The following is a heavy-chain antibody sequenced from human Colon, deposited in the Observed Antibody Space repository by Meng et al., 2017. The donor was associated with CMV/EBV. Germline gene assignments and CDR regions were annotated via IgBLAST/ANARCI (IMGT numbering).Heavy chain of an antibody. J-gene: IGHJ6*02. Sequence: GESLKISCKYLGYSFTNCWIGWVRQMPGKGLEWMGIINPGDSDTQYRASFQGQVTISADKSISTAYLQWSSLKASDTAMYYCTRWNVWGYGDSHTDPYYYYGMDVWGQGTTVTVSS. CDR2: INPGDSDT. V-gene: IGHV5-51*01. CDR3: TRWNVWGYGDSHTDPYYYYGMDV. CDR1: GYSFTNCW. D-gene: IGHD4-17*01.